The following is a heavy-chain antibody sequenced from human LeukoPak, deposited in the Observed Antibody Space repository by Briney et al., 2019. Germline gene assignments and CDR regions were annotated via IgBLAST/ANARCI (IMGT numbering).Heavy chain of an antibody. D-gene: IGHD3-16*01. CDR2: MKGDGSEI. CDR3: ARPAYTAAYDL. Sequence: GGSLRLSCAASGFSFSTYWMTWVRQAPGKGLEWVANMKGDGSEIHYVDSVKGRFTISRDNAKNSLYLQMNSLRAEDTALYYCARPAYTAAYDLWGQGTMVTVSS. V-gene: IGHV3-7*01. J-gene: IGHJ3*01. CDR1: GFSFSTYW.